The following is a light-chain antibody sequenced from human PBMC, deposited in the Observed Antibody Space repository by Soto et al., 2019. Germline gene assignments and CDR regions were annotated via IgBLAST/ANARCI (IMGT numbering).Light chain of an antibody. CDR3: QQANTLPRT. Sequence: DIPMTQSPSSVSASVGDSVTITCRASQGISTYLAWYQQKPGKPPSLLIYAATTLQSGVPSRFSGSVSGTDFTLTITSLQPEDFATYYCQQANTLPRTFGQGTKLENK. J-gene: IGKJ2*02. CDR1: QGISTY. V-gene: IGKV1-12*01. CDR2: AAT.